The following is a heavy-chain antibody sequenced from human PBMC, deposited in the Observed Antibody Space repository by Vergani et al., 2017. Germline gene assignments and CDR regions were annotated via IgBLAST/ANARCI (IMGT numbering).Heavy chain of an antibody. Sequence: EVQLLESGGGLVQPGGSLRLSCAASGFTFSSYGMNWVRQAPGKGLEWVSSISSSSSYIYYADSVKGRFTISRDNAKNSLYLQMNSLRAEDTAVYYCARVEGAPTPYYYGMDVWGQGTTVTVSS. CDR1: GFTFSSYG. D-gene: IGHD1-26*01. J-gene: IGHJ6*02. CDR3: ARVEGAPTPYYYGMDV. V-gene: IGHV3-21*01. CDR2: ISSSSSYI.